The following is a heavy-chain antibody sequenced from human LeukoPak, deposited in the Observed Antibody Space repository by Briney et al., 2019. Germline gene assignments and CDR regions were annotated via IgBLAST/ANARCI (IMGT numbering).Heavy chain of an antibody. Sequence: PSETLSLTCAVYGGSFSGYYWSWIRQHPGKGLEWIGYIYYSGSTYYNPSLKSRVTISVDTSKNQFSLKLSSVTAADTAVYYCARQTVSGHRVFDYWGQGTLVTVSS. CDR2: IYYSGST. V-gene: IGHV4-31*11. J-gene: IGHJ4*02. CDR1: GGSFSGYY. CDR3: ARQTVSGHRVFDY. D-gene: IGHD1-1*01.